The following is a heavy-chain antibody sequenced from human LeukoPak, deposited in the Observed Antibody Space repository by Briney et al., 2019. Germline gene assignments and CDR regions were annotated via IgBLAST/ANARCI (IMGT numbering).Heavy chain of an antibody. CDR1: GGSISSGSYY. CDR3: ATEDPSSYQLLPFDS. CDR2: IYTSGST. J-gene: IGHJ4*02. D-gene: IGHD2-2*01. V-gene: IGHV4-61*02. Sequence: SQTLSLTCTVSGGSISSGSYYWSWIRQPAGKGLEWIGRIYTSGSTNYNPSLKSRVTISVDTSKNQFSLKLSSVTAADTAVYYCATEDPSSYQLLPFDSWGQGTLVTVSS.